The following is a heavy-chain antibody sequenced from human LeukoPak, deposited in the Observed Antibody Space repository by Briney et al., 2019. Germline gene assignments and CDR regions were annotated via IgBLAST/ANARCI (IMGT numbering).Heavy chain of an antibody. Sequence: GGSLRLSCAASGFTFSRYWMHWVRQAPGKGLVWVSRINSDGSSTNYADSVKGRFTISRDNSKNTLYLQMNSLRAEDTAVYYCARDPGFWSGPPPYYYYGMDVWGQGTTVTVSS. J-gene: IGHJ6*02. V-gene: IGHV3-74*01. CDR3: ARDPGFWSGPPPYYYYGMDV. D-gene: IGHD3-3*01. CDR1: GFTFSRYW. CDR2: INSDGSST.